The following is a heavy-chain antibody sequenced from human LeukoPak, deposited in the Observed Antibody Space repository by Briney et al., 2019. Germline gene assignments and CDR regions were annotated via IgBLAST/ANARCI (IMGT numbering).Heavy chain of an antibody. CDR3: AREVPGWRLIGTQRQAYYYMDV. J-gene: IGHJ6*03. CDR2: IYYIGST. Sequence: SETLSLTCTVSGGSISSYYWSWIRQPPGKGLEWIGYIYYIGSTNYSTSLKSRVTISIDTSKNQFSLKLRSVIAADTAVYYCAREVPGWRLIGTQRQAYYYMDVWGKGTTVTISS. D-gene: IGHD2-2*01. V-gene: IGHV4-59*01. CDR1: GGSISSYY.